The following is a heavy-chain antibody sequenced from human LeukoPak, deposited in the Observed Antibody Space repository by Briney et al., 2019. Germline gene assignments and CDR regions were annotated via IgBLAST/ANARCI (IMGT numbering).Heavy chain of an antibody. CDR3: ARAERNYYYGMDV. Sequence: GGSLRLSCAASGFTFSSYAMHWVRQAPGKGLEWVALISYDRSNKYYADSVKGRFTISRDNSKNTLYLQMNSLRAEDTAVYYCARAERNYYYGMDVWGQGTTVTVSS. V-gene: IGHV3-30-3*01. CDR2: ISYDRSNK. CDR1: GFTFSSYA. J-gene: IGHJ6*02.